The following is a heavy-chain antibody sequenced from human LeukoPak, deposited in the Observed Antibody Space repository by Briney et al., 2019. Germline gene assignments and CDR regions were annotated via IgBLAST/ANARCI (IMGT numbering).Heavy chain of an antibody. D-gene: IGHD1-26*01. V-gene: IGHV3-53*01. CDR2: IYSGGST. CDR3: ARDWELDP. CDR1: GFTFDDYT. Sequence: GGSLRLSCAASGFTFDDYTMHWVRQAPGKGLEWVSVIYSGGSTYYADSVKGRFTISRDNSKNTLYLQMNSLRAEDTAVYYCARDWELDPWGQGTLVTVSS. J-gene: IGHJ5*02.